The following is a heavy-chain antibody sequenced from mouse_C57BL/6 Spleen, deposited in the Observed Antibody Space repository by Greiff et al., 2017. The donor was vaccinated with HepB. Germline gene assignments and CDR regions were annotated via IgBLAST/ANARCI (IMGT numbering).Heavy chain of an antibody. V-gene: IGHV1-39*01. Sequence: EVQLQQSGPELVKPGASVKISCKASGYSFTDYNMNWVKQSNGKSLEWIGVINPNYGTTSYNQKFKGKATLTVDQSSSTAYMQLNSLTSEDSAVYYCHIYYGTDYYAMDYWGQGTSVTVSS. CDR3: HIYYGTDYYAMDY. CDR2: INPNYGTT. J-gene: IGHJ4*01. CDR1: GYSFTDYN. D-gene: IGHD2-1*01.